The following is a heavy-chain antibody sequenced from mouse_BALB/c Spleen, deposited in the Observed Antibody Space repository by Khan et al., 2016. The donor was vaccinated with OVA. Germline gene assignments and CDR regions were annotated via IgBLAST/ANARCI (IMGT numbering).Heavy chain of an antibody. V-gene: IGHV1S56*01. Sequence: VQLQQSGPDLVKPGASVRISCKASGYTFTNYYIYWVKQRPGQGLEWIGWVYPGNVNTKYNEKFKGKATLTADKSSSTAYMQLSSLTSEDSAVYFCAREGHYGNQRAWFAYWGQGTLVTVSA. J-gene: IGHJ3*01. D-gene: IGHD2-1*01. CDR2: VYPGNVNT. CDR1: GYTFTNYY. CDR3: AREGHYGNQRAWFAY.